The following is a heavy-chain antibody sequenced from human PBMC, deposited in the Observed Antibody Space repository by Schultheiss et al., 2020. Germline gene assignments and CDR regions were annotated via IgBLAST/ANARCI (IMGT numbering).Heavy chain of an antibody. D-gene: IGHD2/OR15-2a*01. J-gene: IGHJ6*02. CDR2: ISYDGSNK. CDR1: GFTFSSYG. V-gene: IGHV3-30*18. Sequence: GGSLRLSCAASGFTFSSYGMHWVRQAPGKGLEWVAVISYDGSNKYYADSVKGRFTISRDNSKNTLYLQMNSLRAEDTAVYYCAKTRETSTHYYYGMDVWGQGTTVNGYS. CDR3: AKTRETSTHYYYGMDV.